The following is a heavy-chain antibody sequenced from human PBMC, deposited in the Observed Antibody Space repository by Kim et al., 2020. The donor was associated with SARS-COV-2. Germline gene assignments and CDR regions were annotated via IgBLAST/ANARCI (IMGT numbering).Heavy chain of an antibody. CDR3: AKDPGKLTAVDY. D-gene: IGHD7-27*01. CDR2: IRGNGDNT. J-gene: IGHJ4*02. V-gene: IGHV3-23*01. CDR1: GFTLSSHS. Sequence: GGSLRLSCAASGFTLSSHSMSWIRQAPGKGLEWVSAIRGNGDNTYYADSVKGRFTISRDNSKNTLYLQMNSLRAEDTALYYCAKDPGKLTAVDYWGQGTLVTVSS.